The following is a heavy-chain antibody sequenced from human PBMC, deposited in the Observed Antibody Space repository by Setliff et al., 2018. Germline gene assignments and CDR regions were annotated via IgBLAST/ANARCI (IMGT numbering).Heavy chain of an antibody. CDR3: SRLVRVCTRTACQRLSGGEF. CDR2: ISPHTGNT. Sequence: ASVKVSCKTSGYPFDDYGIAWVRLAPGQGLEWMGWISPHTGNTYYTPKLRGRVTLTTDTSARTAYMELRSLSSDDTAVYYCSRLVRVCTRTACQRLSGGEFWGQGTLVTVSS. J-gene: IGHJ4*02. D-gene: IGHD2-2*01. V-gene: IGHV1-18*01. CDR1: GYPFDDYG.